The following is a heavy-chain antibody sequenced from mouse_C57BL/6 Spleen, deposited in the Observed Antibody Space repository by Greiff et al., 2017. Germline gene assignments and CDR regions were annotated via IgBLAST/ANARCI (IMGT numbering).Heavy chain of an antibody. J-gene: IGHJ3*01. V-gene: IGHV5-9-1*02. CDR2: ISSGGDYI. CDR1: GFTFSSYA. Sequence: EVQLVESGEGLVKPGGSLKLSCAASGFTFSSYAMSWVRQTPEKRLEWVAYISSGGDYIYYADTVKGRFTISRDNARNTLYLQMSSLKSEDTAMYYCTRGRDYYGSSYGAYWGQGTLVTVSA. CDR3: TRGRDYYGSSYGAY. D-gene: IGHD1-1*01.